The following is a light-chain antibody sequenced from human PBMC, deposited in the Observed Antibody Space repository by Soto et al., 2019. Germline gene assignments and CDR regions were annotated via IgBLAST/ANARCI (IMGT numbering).Light chain of an antibody. J-gene: IGKJ2*01. CDR2: DGY. CDR3: QQYDTYFPYT. Sequence: DIQMTQSPSTLSASVGDRVTITCRASQTINSKLAWYQKKPGKAPKLLIYDGYTLESVVPPRFSGSGSGTEFTLSIGCLQSDDFATYYSQQYDTYFPYTFGQGNKLDIK. CDR1: QTINSK. V-gene: IGKV1-5*01.